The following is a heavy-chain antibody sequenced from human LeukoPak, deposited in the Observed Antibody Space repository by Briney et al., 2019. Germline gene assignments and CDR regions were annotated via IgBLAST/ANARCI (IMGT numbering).Heavy chain of an antibody. D-gene: IGHD5/OR15-5a*01. CDR3: AGAGGSTYVYYFDY. CDR2: IKQDGSEK. CDR1: GFTFSNYW. V-gene: IGHV3-7*01. Sequence: GGSLRLSCAASGFTFSNYWMSWVRQAPGKGLEWVANIKQDGSEKYYVDSVKGRFAISRDNAKNSLYLQMNSLRAEDTAVYYCAGAGGSTYVYYFDYWGQGTLVTVSS. J-gene: IGHJ4*02.